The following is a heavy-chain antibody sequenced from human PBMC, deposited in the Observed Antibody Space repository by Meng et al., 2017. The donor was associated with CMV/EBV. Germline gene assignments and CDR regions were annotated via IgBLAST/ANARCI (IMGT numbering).Heavy chain of an antibody. V-gene: IGHV3-21*01. CDR3: ARESGYCFDY. CDR1: GFTFSSYS. CDR2: ISSSSSYI. J-gene: IGHJ4*02. D-gene: IGHD3-3*01. Sequence: GESLKISCAASGFTFSSYSMNWVRQAPGKGPEWVTSISSSSSYIYYADSGKGRFTISRDNAKNSLYLQMNSLRAEDTAVYYCARESGYCFDYWGQGTLVTVSS.